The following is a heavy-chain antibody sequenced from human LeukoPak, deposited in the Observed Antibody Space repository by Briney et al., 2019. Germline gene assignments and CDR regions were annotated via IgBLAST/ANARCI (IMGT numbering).Heavy chain of an antibody. CDR3: AKDLRYSSSWSYLDC. CDR1: GFIFSTYA. Sequence: PGGSLRLSCAASGFIFSTYAMSWVRQAPGKGLEWVSTISGSGVNTYYADSVKGRFTISRDNSKNTLYLQMNGLRAEDTAVYYCAKDLRYSSSWSYLDCWGQGTLVTVSS. J-gene: IGHJ4*02. D-gene: IGHD6-13*01. CDR2: ISGSGVNT. V-gene: IGHV3-23*01.